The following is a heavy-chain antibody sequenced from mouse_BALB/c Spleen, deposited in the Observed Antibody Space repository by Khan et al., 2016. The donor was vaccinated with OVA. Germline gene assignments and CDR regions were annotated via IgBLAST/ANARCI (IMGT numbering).Heavy chain of an antibody. CDR2: ISYSGST. D-gene: IGHD1-1*01. Sequence: EVQLVESGPGLVKPSQSLSLTCTVTGYSITSDYAWNWIRQFPGNKLEWMGYISYSGSTSYNPSLKSRISITRDTSKNQFFLQLNSVTTEDTATYYCARGPYYGSSWFAYWGQGTLVTVPA. CDR1: GYSITSDYA. J-gene: IGHJ3*01. CDR3: ARGPYYGSSWFAY. V-gene: IGHV3-2*02.